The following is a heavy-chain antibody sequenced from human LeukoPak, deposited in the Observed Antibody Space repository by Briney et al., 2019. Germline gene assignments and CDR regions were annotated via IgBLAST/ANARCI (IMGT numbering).Heavy chain of an antibody. V-gene: IGHV3-7*03. CDR3: ARVGGDIVVVPAAKGTGAALVYYYYGMDV. Sequence: GGSLRLSCAASGFTFSSYWMSWVRQAPGKGLEGVANIKQDGSEKYYVNSVKGRFTISRDNAKTSLYLQMNSLRAEDTAVYYCARVGGDIVVVPAAKGTGAALVYYYYGMDVWGKGTTVTVSS. J-gene: IGHJ6*04. CDR1: GFTFSSYW. CDR2: IKQDGSEK. D-gene: IGHD2-2*01.